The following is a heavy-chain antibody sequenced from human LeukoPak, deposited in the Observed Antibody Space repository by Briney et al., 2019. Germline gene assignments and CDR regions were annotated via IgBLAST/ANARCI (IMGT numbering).Heavy chain of an antibody. Sequence: PGGSLRLSCAASGFTFSDYYMSWIRQAPGKGLEWVSYISSSGSTIYYADSVKGRFTISRDNAKNSLYLQMNSLRAEDTAVYYCARGPAYYYGSGSYYGPAFDYWGQGTLVTVSS. V-gene: IGHV3-11*01. CDR3: ARGPAYYYGSGSYYGPAFDY. J-gene: IGHJ4*02. D-gene: IGHD3-10*01. CDR2: ISSSGSTI. CDR1: GFTFSDYY.